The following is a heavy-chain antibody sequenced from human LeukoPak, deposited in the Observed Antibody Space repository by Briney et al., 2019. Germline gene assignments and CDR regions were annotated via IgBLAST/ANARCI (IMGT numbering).Heavy chain of an antibody. J-gene: IGHJ4*02. Sequence: GGSLRLSCVGSGFSFSNYEMNWVRQAPGKGLQWLSGISSGAISIYYADSMKGRFTISRDDAKNSVSLQMSSLRADDTAVYYCARERTGDLGEETLFGGAPFDYWGQGTLVTVSS. CDR3: ARERTGDLGEETLFGGAPFDY. V-gene: IGHV3-48*03. D-gene: IGHD3-16*01. CDR2: ISSGAISI. CDR1: GFSFSNYE.